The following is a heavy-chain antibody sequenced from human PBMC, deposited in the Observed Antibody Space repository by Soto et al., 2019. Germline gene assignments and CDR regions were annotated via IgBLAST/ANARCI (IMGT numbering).Heavy chain of an antibody. CDR2: ISYDGSNK. D-gene: IGHD2-2*01. CDR1: GFTFSSYG. Sequence: GGSLRLSCAASGFTFSSYGMHWVRQAPGKGLEWVAVISYDGSNKYYADSVKGRFTISRDNSKNTLYLQMNSLRAEDTAVYYCAKDAVVVPAAITEVYYYYYYMDVWGKGTTVTVSS. CDR3: AKDAVVVPAAITEVYYYYYYMDV. V-gene: IGHV3-30*18. J-gene: IGHJ6*03.